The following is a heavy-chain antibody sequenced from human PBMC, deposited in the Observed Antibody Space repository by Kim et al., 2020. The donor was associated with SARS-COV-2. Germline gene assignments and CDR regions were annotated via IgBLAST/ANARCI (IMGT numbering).Heavy chain of an antibody. Sequence: GGSLRLSCAAPGFTFSKFAMSWVRQAPGKGLEWVSIISVSGDITYYADSVKGPFTISRDNSKSTLYLQLNSLRAEDTALYYCAKGGSTSGYAFDLWGQGTLVTVSS. CDR1: GFTFSKFA. CDR3: AKGGSTSGYAFDL. D-gene: IGHD2-2*01. CDR2: ISVSGDIT. V-gene: IGHV3-23*01. J-gene: IGHJ3*01.